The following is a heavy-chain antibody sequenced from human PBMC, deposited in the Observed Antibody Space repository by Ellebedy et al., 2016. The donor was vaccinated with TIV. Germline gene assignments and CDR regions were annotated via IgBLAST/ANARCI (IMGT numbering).Heavy chain of an antibody. CDR1: GYSFTSHW. CDR3: ASAGDYVGGFDY. CDR2: IDPSDSYT. D-gene: IGHD4-17*01. J-gene: IGHJ4*02. V-gene: IGHV5-10-1*01. Sequence: PGGSLRLSCKGSGYSFTSHWIGWVRQMPGKGLEWMGRIDPSDSYTNYSLSFQGHVTISADKSISTAYLQWSSLKASDTAMYYCASAGDYVGGFDYWGQGTLVTVSS.